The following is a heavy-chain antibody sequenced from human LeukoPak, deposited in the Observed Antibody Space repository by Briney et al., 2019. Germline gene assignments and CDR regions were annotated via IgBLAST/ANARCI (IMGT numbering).Heavy chain of an antibody. V-gene: IGHV1-8*01. CDR2: MNPNSGNT. CDR3: ARASYDSSGYYYDAFDI. CDR1: GYTFTSYD. Sequence: ASVKVSCKASGYTFTSYDINWVRQATGQGLEWKGWMNPNSGNTGYAQKFQGRVTMTRNTSISKAYMELSSLRSEDTAVYYCARASYDSSGYYYDAFDIWGQGTMVTVSS. D-gene: IGHD3-22*01. J-gene: IGHJ3*02.